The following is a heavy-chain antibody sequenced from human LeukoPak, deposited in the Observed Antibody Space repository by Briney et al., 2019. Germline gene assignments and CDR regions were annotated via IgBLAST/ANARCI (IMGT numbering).Heavy chain of an antibody. CDR3: AREGRIVGATGYDY. D-gene: IGHD1-26*01. V-gene: IGHV3-48*03. CDR2: ISSSGSTI. J-gene: IGHJ4*02. Sequence: GGSLRLSCAASGFTFSSYEMNWVRQAPGKGLEGVSYISSSGSTIYYADSVKGRFTISRDNAKNSLYLQMNSLRAEDTAVYYCAREGRIVGATGYDYWGQGTLVTVSS. CDR1: GFTFSSYE.